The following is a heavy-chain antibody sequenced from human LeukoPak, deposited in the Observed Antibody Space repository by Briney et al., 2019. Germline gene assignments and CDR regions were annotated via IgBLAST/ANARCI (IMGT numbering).Heavy chain of an antibody. CDR2: ISGSGGST. CDR3: ARGLSGYCSSTSCYSIWFDP. V-gene: IGHV3-23*01. Sequence: GGSLRLSCAASGFTFSSYAMSWVRQAPGKGPEWVSAISGSGGSTYYADSVKGRFTISRDNSKNTLYLQMNSLRAEDTAVYYCARGLSGYCSSTSCYSIWFDPWGQGTLVTVSS. J-gene: IGHJ5*02. D-gene: IGHD2-2*01. CDR1: GFTFSSYA.